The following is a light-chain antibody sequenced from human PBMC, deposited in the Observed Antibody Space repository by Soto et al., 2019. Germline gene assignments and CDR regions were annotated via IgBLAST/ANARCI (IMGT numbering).Light chain of an antibody. Sequence: QTVLTQPASVSGSPGQSITISCAGTNSDIGAYNFVSWYQQHPGKAPKLIIYEVSHRPSGISNRFSGSKSGNTASLTISGLQPDDESDYYCSSYRSSSTPVFGGGTKLTVL. CDR1: NSDIGAYNF. CDR3: SSYRSSSTPV. CDR2: EVS. J-gene: IGLJ3*02. V-gene: IGLV2-14*01.